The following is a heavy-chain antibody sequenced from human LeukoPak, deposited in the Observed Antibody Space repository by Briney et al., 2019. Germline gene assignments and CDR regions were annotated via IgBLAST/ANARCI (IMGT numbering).Heavy chain of an antibody. D-gene: IGHD2-15*01. V-gene: IGHV3-11*06. J-gene: IGHJ4*02. CDR2: ISGSGSYT. CDR1: GFTFSDYY. Sequence: GGSLRLSCAASGFTFSDYYMNWIRQAPGKGLEWLSYISGSGSYTNYADSVKGRFTISRDNAKNSLYLQMNSLRAEDMAVYYCASLTVTGGSLSDYWGQGTLVTVSS. CDR3: ASLTVTGGSLSDY.